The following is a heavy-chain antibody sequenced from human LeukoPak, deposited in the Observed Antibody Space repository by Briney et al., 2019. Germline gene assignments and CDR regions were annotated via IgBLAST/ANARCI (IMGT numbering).Heavy chain of an antibody. J-gene: IGHJ4*02. CDR1: GFTFNSFA. D-gene: IGHD3-9*01. V-gene: IGHV3-30*02. CDR3: ANGVRYDILTSLDY. CDR2: IQSDGSDK. Sequence: GGSLRLSCAASGFTFNSFAMHWVRQAPGKGLEHLAFIQSDGSDKYYADSVKGRFTISRDNSKNTLYLQMNSLRAEDTAVYYCANGVRYDILTSLDYWGQGTLVTVSS.